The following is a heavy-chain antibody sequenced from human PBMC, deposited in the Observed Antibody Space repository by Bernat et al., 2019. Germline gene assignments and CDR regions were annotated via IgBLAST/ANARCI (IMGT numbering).Heavy chain of an antibody. V-gene: IGHV1-2*04. Sequence: QVQLVQSGAEVKKPGASVKVSCKASGYTFTGYYMHWVRQAPGQGLAWMGWINPNSGGTNYAQKFQGWVTMTRDTSISTAYMELSRLRSDDTAVYYCAREYGDPNYYYYGMDVWGQGTTVTVSS. D-gene: IGHD4-17*01. CDR2: INPNSGGT. J-gene: IGHJ6*02. CDR1: GYTFTGYY. CDR3: AREYGDPNYYYYGMDV.